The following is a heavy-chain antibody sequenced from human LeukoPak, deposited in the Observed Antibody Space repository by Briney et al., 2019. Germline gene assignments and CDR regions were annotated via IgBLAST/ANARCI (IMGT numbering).Heavy chain of an antibody. Sequence: PGGSLRLSCAASGFTFSSYGMHWVRQAPGKGLEWVAFIRYDGSNKYYADSVKGRFTISRDNSKNTLYLQMNSLRAEDTAVYYCARVGLRSWYYFDYWGQGTLVTVSS. J-gene: IGHJ4*02. CDR3: ARVGLRSWYYFDY. V-gene: IGHV3-30*02. D-gene: IGHD4-17*01. CDR2: IRYDGSNK. CDR1: GFTFSSYG.